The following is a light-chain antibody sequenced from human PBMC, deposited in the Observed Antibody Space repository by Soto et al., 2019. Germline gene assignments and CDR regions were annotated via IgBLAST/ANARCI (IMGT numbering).Light chain of an antibody. CDR2: GNT. J-gene: IGLJ1*01. Sequence: QCVLTQPPSVSGAPGQMVTISCTGSSSNIGSTYDVQWYQQLPGTAPKLLIHGNTDRPSGVPDRFSGSKSGTSASLAITGLQADDEADYYCQSYDDSLSVHYVFGTGTKVTVL. V-gene: IGLV1-40*01. CDR3: QSYDDSLSVHYV. CDR1: SSNIGSTYD.